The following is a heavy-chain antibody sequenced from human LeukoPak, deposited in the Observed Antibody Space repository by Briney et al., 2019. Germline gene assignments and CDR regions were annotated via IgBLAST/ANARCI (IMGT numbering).Heavy chain of an antibody. CDR2: MNPNSGNT. Sequence: ASVKVSCKASGYTFTSYDINWVRQATGQGLEWMGWMNPNSGNTGYAQKFQGRVTVTRNTSISTAYMELSSLRSEDTAVYYCASTFADYCGGDCYPYYFDYWGQGTLVTVSS. D-gene: IGHD2-21*02. CDR3: ASTFADYCGGDCYPYYFDY. CDR1: GYTFTSYD. J-gene: IGHJ4*02. V-gene: IGHV1-8*01.